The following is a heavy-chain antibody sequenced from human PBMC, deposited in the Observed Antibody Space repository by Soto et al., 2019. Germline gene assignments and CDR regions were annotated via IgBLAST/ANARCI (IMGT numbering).Heavy chain of an antibody. CDR3: ARAGVWYSSSRAFDY. V-gene: IGHV4-34*01. CDR1: GGSFSGYY. Sequence: SETLSLTCAVYGGSFSGYYWSWIRQPPGKGLEWIGEINHSGSTNYNPSLKSRVTISVDTSKNQFSLKLSSVTAADTAVYYCARAGVWYSSSRAFDYWGQGTMVAVYS. D-gene: IGHD6-6*01. J-gene: IGHJ4*02. CDR2: INHSGST.